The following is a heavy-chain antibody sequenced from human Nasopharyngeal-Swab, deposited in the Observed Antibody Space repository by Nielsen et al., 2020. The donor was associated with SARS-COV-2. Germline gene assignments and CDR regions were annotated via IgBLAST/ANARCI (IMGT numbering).Heavy chain of an antibody. CDR2: IIPIFGTA. V-gene: IGHV1-69*13. D-gene: IGHD6-25*01. Sequence: SVKVSCKASGGTFSSYAISWVRQAPGQGLEWMGGIIPIFGTANYTQKFQGRVTITADESTSTAYMELSSLRSEDTAVYYCARDRIAAHSEDYYYGMDVWGQGTTVTVSS. CDR1: GGTFSSYA. CDR3: ARDRIAAHSEDYYYGMDV. J-gene: IGHJ6*02.